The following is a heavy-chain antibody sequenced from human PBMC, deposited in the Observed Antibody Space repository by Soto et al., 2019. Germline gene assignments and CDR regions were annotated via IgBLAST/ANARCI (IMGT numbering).Heavy chain of an antibody. J-gene: IGHJ4*02. D-gene: IGHD6-13*01. CDR3: ARDYSSSWEGGVGRY. CDR2: INAGNGNT. V-gene: IGHV1-3*01. Sequence: GASVKVSCKASGYTFTSYAMHWVRQAPGQRLEWMGWINAGNGNTKYSQKFQGRVTITRDTSASTAYMELSSLRSEDTAVYYCARDYSSSWEGGVGRYWGQGTLVTVSS. CDR1: GYTFTSYA.